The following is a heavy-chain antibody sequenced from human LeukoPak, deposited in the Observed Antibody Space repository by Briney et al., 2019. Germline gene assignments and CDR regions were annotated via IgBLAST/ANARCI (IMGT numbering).Heavy chain of an antibody. CDR1: GFTFSSYA. CDR3: ARDRVGEAPYQYGMDV. V-gene: IGHV3-23*01. J-gene: IGHJ6*02. CDR2: LRGSGGST. Sequence: GGSLRLSRAASGFTFSSYAMRWVRQAPGKGLEWVSGLRGSGGSTYYADSVKGRFTISRDNSKNTLYLQMNSLRAEDTALYYCARDRVGEAPYQYGMDVWGRGTTVTVSS. D-gene: IGHD2-2*01.